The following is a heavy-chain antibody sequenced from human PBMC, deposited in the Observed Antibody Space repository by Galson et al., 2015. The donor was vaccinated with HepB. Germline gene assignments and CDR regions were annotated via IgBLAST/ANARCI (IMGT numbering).Heavy chain of an antibody. CDR1: GGTFSSYA. J-gene: IGHJ6*02. CDR2: IIPILGIA. CDR3: ARERYYYDSSGYFTVPQDYYYYGMDV. V-gene: IGHV1-69*04. D-gene: IGHD3-22*01. Sequence: SVKVSCKASGGTFSSYAISWVRQAPGQGLEWMGRIIPILGIANYAQKFQGRVTITADKSTSTAYMELSSLRSEDTAVYYCARERYYYDSSGYFTVPQDYYYYGMDVWGQVTTVTVSS.